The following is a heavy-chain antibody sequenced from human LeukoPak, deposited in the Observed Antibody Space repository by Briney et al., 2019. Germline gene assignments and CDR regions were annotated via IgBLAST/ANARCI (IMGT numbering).Heavy chain of an antibody. D-gene: IGHD4-17*01. J-gene: IGHJ3*02. Sequence: PGRSLRLSCAASGFTFDDYAMHWVRQAPGKGLEWVSGISWNSGSIGYADSVKGRFTISRDNAKNSLYLQMNSLRAEDTAVYYCAKDNSAVTYSSATFDIWGQGTMVTVSS. V-gene: IGHV3-9*01. CDR3: AKDNSAVTYSSATFDI. CDR1: GFTFDDYA. CDR2: ISWNSGSI.